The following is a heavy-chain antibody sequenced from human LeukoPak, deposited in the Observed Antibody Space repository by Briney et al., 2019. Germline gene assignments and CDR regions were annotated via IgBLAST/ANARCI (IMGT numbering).Heavy chain of an antibody. Sequence: SETLSLTCTVSGGSISSYYWSWIRQPPGKGLEWIGYIYTSGSTNYSPSLKSRVTISVDTSKNQFSLKLSSVTAADTAVYYCARVYDSSGYYYPGQDNWFDPWGQGTLVTVSS. V-gene: IGHV4-4*09. CDR1: GGSISSYY. CDR2: IYTSGST. D-gene: IGHD3-22*01. J-gene: IGHJ5*02. CDR3: ARVYDSSGYYYPGQDNWFDP.